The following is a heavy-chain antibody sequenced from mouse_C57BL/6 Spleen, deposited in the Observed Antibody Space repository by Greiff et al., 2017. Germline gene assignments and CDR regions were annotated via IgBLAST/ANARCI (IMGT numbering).Heavy chain of an antibody. V-gene: IGHV1-55*01. CDR1: GYTFTSYW. CDR3: AREDYYGSSYNYFDY. Sequence: QVQLQQPGAELVKPGASVKMSCKASGYTFTSYWIPWVKQRPGQGLEWIGDIYPGSGSTNYNEKFKSKATLTVDTSSSTAYMQLSSLTSEDSAVYYCAREDYYGSSYNYFDYWGQGTTLTVSS. D-gene: IGHD1-1*01. J-gene: IGHJ2*01. CDR2: IYPGSGST.